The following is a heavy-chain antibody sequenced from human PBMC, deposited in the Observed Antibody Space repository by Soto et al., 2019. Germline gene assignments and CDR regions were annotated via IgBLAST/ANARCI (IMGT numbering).Heavy chain of an antibody. Sequence: RPLRHACRARGFTFDYNDMSWVRQAPGKGLEWVGFIRSKAYGGTTEYAASVKGRFTISRDDSKSIAYLQMNSLKTEDTAVYYCTRVPMAGPDYWGQGTLVTVSS. D-gene: IGHD3-10*01. V-gene: IGHV3-49*04. CDR1: GFTFDYND. CDR2: IRSKAYGGTT. CDR3: TRVPMAGPDY. J-gene: IGHJ4*02.